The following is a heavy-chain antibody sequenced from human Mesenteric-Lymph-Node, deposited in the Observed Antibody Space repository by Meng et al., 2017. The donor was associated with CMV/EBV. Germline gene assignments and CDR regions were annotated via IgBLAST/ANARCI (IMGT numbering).Heavy chain of an antibody. Sequence: SGPTLVKPTQTLTLTCTFSGFSLSTRGVGVGWIRQPPGKALEWLALIFWNDDKRYSPSLKSRITITKDTSNKQVVLTMTNMDPVDTATYYCARRTPVAGILTPFDYWGQGTLVTVSS. J-gene: IGHJ4*02. CDR3: ARRTPVAGILTPFDY. CDR2: IFWNDDK. D-gene: IGHD6-19*01. CDR1: GFSLSTRGVG. V-gene: IGHV2-5*01.